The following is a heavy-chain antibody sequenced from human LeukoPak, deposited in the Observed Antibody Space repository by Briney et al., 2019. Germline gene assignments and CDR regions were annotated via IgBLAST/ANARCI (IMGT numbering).Heavy chain of an antibody. D-gene: IGHD6-6*01. CDR2: ISAYNGNT. CDR3: ARDLAARPTNWFDP. Sequence: ASVKVSCKASGYTFTSYGISWVQQAPGQGLEWMGWISAYNGNTNYAQKLQGRVTMTTDTSTSTAYMELRSLRSDDTAVYYCARDLAARPTNWFDPWGQGTLVTVSS. J-gene: IGHJ5*02. CDR1: GYTFTSYG. V-gene: IGHV1-18*01.